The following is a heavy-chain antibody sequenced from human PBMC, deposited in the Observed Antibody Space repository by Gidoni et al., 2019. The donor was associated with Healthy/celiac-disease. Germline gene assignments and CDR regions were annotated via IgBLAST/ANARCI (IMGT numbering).Heavy chain of an antibody. CDR1: GGSISSYY. Sequence: QVQLQESGPGLVKPSETLSLTCTGSGGSISSYYWSWIRQPPGKGLDWIGYIYYSGSTNYNPSLKSRVTISVDTSKNQFSLKLSSVTAADTAVYYCARLGFWSGSHIFDYWGQGTLVTVSS. CDR2: IYYSGST. V-gene: IGHV4-59*01. CDR3: ARLGFWSGSHIFDY. D-gene: IGHD3-3*01. J-gene: IGHJ4*02.